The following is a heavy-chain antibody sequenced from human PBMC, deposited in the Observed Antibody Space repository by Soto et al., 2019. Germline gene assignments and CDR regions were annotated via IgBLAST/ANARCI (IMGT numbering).Heavy chain of an antibody. CDR1: GFTFSDCS. J-gene: IGHJ4*02. CDR2: ISSSGTII. V-gene: IGHV3-11*01. D-gene: IGHD1-7*01. Sequence: GGSLRLSCAASGFTFSDCSMSWIRQAPGKGLEWVSYISSSGTIIYYADSVKGRFAISRDNAKNSLYLQMNSLRAEDTAVYYCARVVRLELRFGMSYFDSWGQGTLVTVSS. CDR3: ARVVRLELRFGMSYFDS.